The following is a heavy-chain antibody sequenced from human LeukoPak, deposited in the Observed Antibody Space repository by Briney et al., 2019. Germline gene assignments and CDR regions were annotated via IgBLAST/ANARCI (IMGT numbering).Heavy chain of an antibody. CDR1: GYTFTSYY. J-gene: IGHJ6*03. D-gene: IGHD3-16*01. V-gene: IGHV1-46*01. CDR2: INPSGDST. CDR3: AVGGIMGYYYMDV. Sequence: ASVKVSCKASGYTFTSYYIHWVRQAPGQGLEWMGQINPSGDSTSYAQKFQGRVTMTTDTSTSTVYMEVRSLRSDDTAVYYCAVGGIMGYYYMDVWGKGTTVTISS.